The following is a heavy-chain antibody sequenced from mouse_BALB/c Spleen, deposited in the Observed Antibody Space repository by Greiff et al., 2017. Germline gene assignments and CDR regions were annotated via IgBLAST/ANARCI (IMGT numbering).Heavy chain of an antibody. CDR3: TRGRQLGYFDV. CDR2: IYPSDSYT. V-gene: IGHV1-69*02. Sequence: QVQLKQPGAELVRPGASVKLSCKASGYTFTSYWINWVKQRPGQGLEWIGNIYPSDSYTNYNQKFKDKATLTVDKSSSTAYMQLSSPTSEDSAVYYCTRGRQLGYFDVWGAGTTVTVSS. CDR1: GYTFTSYW. D-gene: IGHD3-2*01. J-gene: IGHJ1*01.